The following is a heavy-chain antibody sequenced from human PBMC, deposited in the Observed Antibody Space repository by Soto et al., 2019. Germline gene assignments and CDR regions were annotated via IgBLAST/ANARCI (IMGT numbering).Heavy chain of an antibody. CDR1: GFTFSSDG. CDR3: ASGHDSSGYYELPTN. Sequence: GGSLRLSCAASGFTFSSDGMHWVRQAPGKGLEWVAVIWYDGSNKYYADSVKGRFTISRDNSKNTLYLQMNSLRAEDTAVYYCASGHDSSGYYELPTNWGQGTLVTVSS. J-gene: IGHJ4*02. CDR2: IWYDGSNK. D-gene: IGHD3-22*01. V-gene: IGHV3-33*01.